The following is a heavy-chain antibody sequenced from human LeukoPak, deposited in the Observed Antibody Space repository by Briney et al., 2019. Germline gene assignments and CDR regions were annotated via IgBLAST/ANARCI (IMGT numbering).Heavy chain of an antibody. J-gene: IGHJ4*02. CDR2: ISAYNGNT. D-gene: IGHD3-10*01. V-gene: IGHV1-18*04. CDR1: GYIFTGYY. CDR3: AREQSITMVRGDFDY. Sequence: ASVKVSCKASGYIFTGYYMHWVRQAPGQGLEWMGWISAYNGNTNYAQKLQGRVTMTTDTSMSTAYMELSRLRSDDTAVYYCAREQSITMVRGDFDYWGQGTLVTVSS.